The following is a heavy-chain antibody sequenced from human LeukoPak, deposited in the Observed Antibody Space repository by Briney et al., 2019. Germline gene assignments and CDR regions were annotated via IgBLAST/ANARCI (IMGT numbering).Heavy chain of an antibody. D-gene: IGHD2-2*01. CDR2: IKQDGSEK. J-gene: IGHJ3*02. Sequence: GGSLRLSCAASGFTFSTYWMSWVRQAPGKGLEWVANIKQDGSEKYYVDSVKGRFTISRDNAKNSLYLQMDSLRAEDTAVYYCARATYCSSTSCYDAFDIWGQGTMVTVSS. V-gene: IGHV3-7*01. CDR3: ARATYCSSTSCYDAFDI. CDR1: GFTFSTYW.